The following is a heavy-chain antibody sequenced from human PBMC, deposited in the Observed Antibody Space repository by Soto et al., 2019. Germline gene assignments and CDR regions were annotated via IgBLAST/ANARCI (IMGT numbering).Heavy chain of an antibody. CDR2: ISSSGGNT. CDR1: GFSFSNYG. D-gene: IGHD6-19*01. J-gene: IGHJ4*02. V-gene: IGHV3-23*01. Sequence: EVPLLESGGGLVQPGGSLRLSCAASGFSFSNYGMNWVRQAPGKGLEWVSGISSSGGNTYYADSVKGRFTISRDSSKNTLYLQRNSLRADDTAVYYCANIVYSSAWSGRYYFAYWGQGTMVTVSS. CDR3: ANIVYSSAWSGRYYFAY.